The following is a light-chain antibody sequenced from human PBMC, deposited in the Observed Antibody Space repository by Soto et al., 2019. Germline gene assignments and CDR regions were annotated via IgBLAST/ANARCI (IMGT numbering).Light chain of an antibody. Sequence: DIQLTQSPSFLSASVGDRDTITCRASQDISNYLAWYQQRPGKAPRLLIYAASTLESGVPSRFSGSGSGTEFSLTISSLQPEDFAEYYCQQPNNDPITFGGGTKVDI. CDR2: AAS. CDR1: QDISNY. J-gene: IGKJ4*01. CDR3: QQPNNDPIT. V-gene: IGKV1-9*01.